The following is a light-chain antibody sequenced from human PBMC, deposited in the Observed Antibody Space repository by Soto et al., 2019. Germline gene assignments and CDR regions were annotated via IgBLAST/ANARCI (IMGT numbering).Light chain of an antibody. CDR2: DAS. CDR1: QSVSTY. Sequence: PGERATLSCRASQSVSTYLAWYQQKPGRAPRLLIYDASSRATGIPARFSGSGSGTDFTLTISSLEPEDFAVHYCQQRSNWPSTFGGGTKVEIK. J-gene: IGKJ4*01. CDR3: QQRSNWPST. V-gene: IGKV3-11*01.